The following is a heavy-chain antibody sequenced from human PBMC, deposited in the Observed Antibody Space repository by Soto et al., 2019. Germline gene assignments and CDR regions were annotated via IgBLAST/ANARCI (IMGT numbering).Heavy chain of an antibody. V-gene: IGHV4-30-2*01. J-gene: IGHJ3*02. CDR1: GASISSGAFS. D-gene: IGHD3-22*01. Sequence: QLQLQESGSGLVKPSQTLSLTCAVSGASISSGAFSWSWIRQPPGKGLEWIGYIYDSGSINYNPSLKSRVTFSVDKSKNQFPLKLSSVTAADTAVYCCASGYCSSGSCYSAYDIWGQGTMVTVSS. CDR2: IYDSGSI. CDR3: ASGYCSSGSCYSAYDI.